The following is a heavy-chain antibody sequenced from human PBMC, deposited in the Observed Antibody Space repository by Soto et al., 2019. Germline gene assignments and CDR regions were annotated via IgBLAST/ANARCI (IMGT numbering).Heavy chain of an antibody. D-gene: IGHD5-12*01. CDR3: ARGHVDIVATYSAPYCSYDGMDV. J-gene: IGHJ6*02. CDR2: INPSGGST. Sequence: ASVKVSCKASGYTFTSYYMHWVRQAPGQGLEWMGIINPSGGSTSYAQKFQGRVTMTRDTATSTVYMEVSSLRSEDTAVYYCARGHVDIVATYSAPYCSYDGMDVWG. CDR1: GYTFTSYY. V-gene: IGHV1-46*03.